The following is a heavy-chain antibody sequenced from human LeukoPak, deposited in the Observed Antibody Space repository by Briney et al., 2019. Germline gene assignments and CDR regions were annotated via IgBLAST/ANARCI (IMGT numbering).Heavy chain of an antibody. J-gene: IGHJ4*02. CDR1: GGSISSYY. Sequence: SETLSLTCTVSGGSISSYYWSWIRQPPGQGLEWIGYIYYSGSTNYNPSLKSRVTISVDTSKNQFSLKLSSVTAANTPVYYCASLGPVRGANRPIDYWGQGTLVTVS. CDR2: IYYSGST. D-gene: IGHD3-10*01. V-gene: IGHV4-59*01. CDR3: ASLGPVRGANRPIDY.